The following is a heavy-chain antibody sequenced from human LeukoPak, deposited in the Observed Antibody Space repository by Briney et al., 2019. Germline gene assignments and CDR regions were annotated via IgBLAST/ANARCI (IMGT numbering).Heavy chain of an antibody. CDR2: IKQDGSER. J-gene: IGHJ4*02. D-gene: IGHD6-19*01. Sequence: GGSLRLSCAASGFAFSDFWMTWIRQPPGQGLEWVAHIKQDGSERKYVDSVKGRFTISRDNAKKSLYLQMNSLRAEDTAIYYCVRDVGWYRFDYWGQGALVTVSS. CDR3: VRDVGWYRFDY. CDR1: GFAFSDFW. V-gene: IGHV3-7*03.